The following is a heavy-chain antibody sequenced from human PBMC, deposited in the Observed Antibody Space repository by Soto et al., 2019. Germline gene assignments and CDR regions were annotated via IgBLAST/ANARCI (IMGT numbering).Heavy chain of an antibody. J-gene: IGHJ6*02. CDR2: ISYDGNIK. CDR3: ARAGYCSGGRCYSPYYYYYGMDV. V-gene: IGHV3-30-3*01. CDR1: AFSFSHYA. Sequence: GGSLRLSCGASAFSFSHYAMHWVRQAPGKGLECAAVISYDGNIKRYADSVKGRFTISRDNSENTLYLQMNSLSPEDTAVYYCARAGYCSGGRCYSPYYYYYGMDVWGQGTTVTVSS. D-gene: IGHD2-15*01.